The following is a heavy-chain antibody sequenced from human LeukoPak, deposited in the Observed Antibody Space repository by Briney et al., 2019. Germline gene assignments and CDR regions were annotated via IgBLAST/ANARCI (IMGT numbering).Heavy chain of an antibody. V-gene: IGHV3-30-3*01. J-gene: IGHJ4*02. D-gene: IGHD5-18*01. Sequence: PGGSLRLSCAASGFTFSSYAMHWVRQAPGKGLEWVAVISYDGSNKYYADSVKGRFTISRDNAKNSLYLQMNSLRAEDTAVYYCARAGYRYAYDYWGQGTLVTVSS. CDR1: GFTFSSYA. CDR3: ARAGYRYAYDY. CDR2: ISYDGSNK.